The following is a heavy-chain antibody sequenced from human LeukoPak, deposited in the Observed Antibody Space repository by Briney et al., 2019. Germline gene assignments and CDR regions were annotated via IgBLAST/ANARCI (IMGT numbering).Heavy chain of an antibody. V-gene: IGHV4-34*01. J-gene: IGHJ4*02. D-gene: IGHD4-17*01. Sequence: SETLSLTCAVYGGSFSGYYWSWIRQPPGKGLEWIGEINHSGSTNYNPSLKSRVTISVDTSKNQFSLQLNSVTPEDTAVYYCARDQTRYGDYVPLGYWGQGTLVTVSS. CDR3: ARDQTRYGDYVPLGY. CDR2: INHSGST. CDR1: GGSFSGYY.